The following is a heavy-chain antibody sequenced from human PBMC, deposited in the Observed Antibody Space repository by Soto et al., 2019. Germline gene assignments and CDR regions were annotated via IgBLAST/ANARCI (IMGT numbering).Heavy chain of an antibody. D-gene: IGHD4-4*01. CDR3: ARDYSNYYYYYYGMDV. Sequence: ASVKVSCKASGYTFTSYGISWVRQAPGQGLEWMGWISAYNGNTNYAQKLRGRVTMTTDTSTSTAYMELRSLRSDDTAVYYCARDYSNYYYYYYGMDVWGQGTTVTVSS. CDR2: ISAYNGNT. J-gene: IGHJ6*02. V-gene: IGHV1-18*04. CDR1: GYTFTSYG.